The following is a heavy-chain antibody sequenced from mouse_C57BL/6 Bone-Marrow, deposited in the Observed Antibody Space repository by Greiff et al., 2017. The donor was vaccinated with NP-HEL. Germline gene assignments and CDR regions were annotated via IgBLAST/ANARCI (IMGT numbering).Heavy chain of an antibody. J-gene: IGHJ2*01. V-gene: IGHV14-4*01. CDR3: TTICYGYDGDY. Sequence: EVPVVESGAELVRPGASVKLSCTASGFNIKDDYMHWVKQRPEQGLEWIGWIDPENGDTEYASKFQGKATITADTSSNTAYLQLSSLTSEDTAVYYCTTICYGYDGDYWGQGTTLTVSS. CDR1: GFNIKDDY. D-gene: IGHD2-2*01. CDR2: IDPENGDT.